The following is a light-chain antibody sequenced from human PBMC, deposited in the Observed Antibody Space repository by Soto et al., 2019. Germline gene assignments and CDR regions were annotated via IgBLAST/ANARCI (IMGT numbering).Light chain of an antibody. V-gene: IGLV1-40*01. Sequence: QSVLTEPPSVSGAPGEGVTISCTGSSSNIGAGYDVHWYQQLPETAPKLLIYRNTNRPSGVPDRFSGSKSGTSASLAITGLQAEDEADYYCQSYDGSLTAVYVFGTGTKVTVL. J-gene: IGLJ1*01. CDR1: SSNIGAGYD. CDR3: QSYDGSLTAVYV. CDR2: RNT.